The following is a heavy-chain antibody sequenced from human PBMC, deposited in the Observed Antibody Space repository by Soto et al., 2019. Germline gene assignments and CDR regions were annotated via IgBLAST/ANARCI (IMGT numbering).Heavy chain of an antibody. CDR2: VSYTVST. V-gene: IGHV4-31*03. Sequence: QVHLQESGPGLVKPSQTLSLACSVSGESITSLGYYWTWVRQPPGKGLEWIGFVSYTVSTFYNSALRSRVTISRRTSQNHFFLDVKSVTVADTAMYCCTRGDYWGQGVLVTVS. CDR1: GESITSLGYY. J-gene: IGHJ4*02. CDR3: TRGDY.